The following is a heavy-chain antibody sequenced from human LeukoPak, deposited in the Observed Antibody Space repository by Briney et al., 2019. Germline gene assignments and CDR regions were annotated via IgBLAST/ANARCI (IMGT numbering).Heavy chain of an antibody. Sequence: ASVKVSCKASGYTFTSYGISWVRQAPGQGLEWMGWISAYNGNTNYAQKLQGRVTMTEDTSTDTAYMELSSLRSEDTAVYYCATVYGGWYRWYFDYWGQGTLVTVSS. D-gene: IGHD6-19*01. V-gene: IGHV1-18*01. J-gene: IGHJ4*02. CDR2: ISAYNGNT. CDR3: ATVYGGWYRWYFDY. CDR1: GYTFTSYG.